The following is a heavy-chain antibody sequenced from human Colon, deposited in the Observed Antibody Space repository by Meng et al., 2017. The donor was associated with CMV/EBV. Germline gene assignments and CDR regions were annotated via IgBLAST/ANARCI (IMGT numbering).Heavy chain of an antibody. CDR2: IRYDGSNK. CDR1: GFTFSSYG. D-gene: IGHD3-3*01. V-gene: IGHV3-30*02. Sequence: GESLKISCAASGFTFSSYGMHWVRQAPGKGLEWVAFIRYDGSNKYYADSVKGRFTISRDNSKNTLYLQMNSLRAEDTAVYYCARLLIYDFWSGFDYWGQGTLVTVSS. CDR3: ARLLIYDFWSGFDY. J-gene: IGHJ4*02.